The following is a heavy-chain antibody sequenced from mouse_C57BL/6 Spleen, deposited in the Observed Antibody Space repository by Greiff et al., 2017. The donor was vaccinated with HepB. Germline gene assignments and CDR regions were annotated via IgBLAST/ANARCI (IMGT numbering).Heavy chain of an antibody. CDR2: IDPSDSYT. CDR1: GYTFTSYW. V-gene: IGHV1-69*01. CDR3: ARGNGNYFMDY. J-gene: IGHJ4*01. Sequence: QVQLQQPGAELVMPGASVKLSCKASGYTFTSYWMHWVKQRPGQGLEWIGEIDPSDSYTNYNQKFKGKSTLTVDKSSSTAYMQLSSLTSEDSAVYYCARGNGNYFMDYWGQGTSGTVSS. D-gene: IGHD2-1*01.